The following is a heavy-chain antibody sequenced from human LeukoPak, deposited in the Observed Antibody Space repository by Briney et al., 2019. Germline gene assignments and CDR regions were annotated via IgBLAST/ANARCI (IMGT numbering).Heavy chain of an antibody. CDR1: GGSISSYY. CDR3: ARDRPWRADY. CDR2: IYYTGNT. Sequence: SETLSLTCTVSGGSISSYYWSLIRQPPGKGLEWIGYIYYTGNTSYNPSLKSRVTISVDTSKNQFSLKLSSVTAADTAVYYCARDRPWRADYWGQGTLVTVSS. D-gene: IGHD6-6*01. J-gene: IGHJ4*02. V-gene: IGHV4-59*01.